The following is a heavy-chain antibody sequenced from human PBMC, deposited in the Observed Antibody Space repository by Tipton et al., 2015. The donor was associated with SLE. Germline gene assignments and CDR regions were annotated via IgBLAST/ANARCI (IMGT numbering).Heavy chain of an antibody. CDR2: IIHSGVT. J-gene: IGHJ4*02. CDR1: GGSFNSYF. Sequence: TLSLTCAVYGGSFNSYFWTWIRQPPGKGLEWIGEIIHSGVTNYNPSLGSRVTISVDMSKNQVSLKLSSVTAADTAVYYCARVAPAEVFDYWGQGTLVTVSS. CDR3: ARVAPAEVFDY. V-gene: IGHV4-34*12. D-gene: IGHD2-2*01.